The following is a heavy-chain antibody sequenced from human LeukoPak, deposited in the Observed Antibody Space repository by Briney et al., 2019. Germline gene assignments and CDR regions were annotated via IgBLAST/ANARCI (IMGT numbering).Heavy chain of an antibody. CDR2: IYSSGST. Sequence: PSETLSLTCTVSGGSISNYYWSWIRQPAGKGLEWIGRIYSSGSTNCNPSLKSRVTMSIDTSKNQFSLRVNSVTAADTAVYYCATRVATPGASDYWGQGTLVSVSS. V-gene: IGHV4-4*07. CDR3: ATRVATPGASDY. CDR1: GGSISNYY. J-gene: IGHJ4*02. D-gene: IGHD6-13*01.